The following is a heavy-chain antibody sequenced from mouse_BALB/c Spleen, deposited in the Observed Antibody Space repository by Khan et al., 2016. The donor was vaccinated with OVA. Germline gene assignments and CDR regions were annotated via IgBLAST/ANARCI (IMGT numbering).Heavy chain of an antibody. CDR1: GFTFSTYG. V-gene: IGHV5-6*01. Sequence: EVQRVESGGDLVEPGGSLKLSCAASGFTFSTYGMSWVRQTPDKRLEWVATISTGGHYTYYPDSVRGRFTISRDNAKNTLYRQMTSLKSEDTAMLSERFTISRDHATNTLSLQMTSLKSEDTALFYCAGLAYYYVSEGFAYWAQGTLVTVSA. D-gene: IGHD1-1*01. CDR3: RFTISRDHATNTLSLQMTSLKSEDTALFYCAGLAYYYVSEGFAY. CDR2: ISTGGHYT. J-gene: IGHJ3*01.